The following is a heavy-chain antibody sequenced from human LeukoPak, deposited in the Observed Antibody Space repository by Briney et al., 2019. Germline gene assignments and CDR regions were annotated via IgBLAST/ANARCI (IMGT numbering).Heavy chain of an antibody. V-gene: IGHV3-23*01. J-gene: IGHJ3*02. CDR1: GFTFSSYA. D-gene: IGHD6-13*01. CDR3: AKDRSSSWYDDAFDI. CDR2: TSGSGGST. Sequence: PGGSLRLSCAASGFTFSSYAMSRVRQAPGKGLEWVSSTSGSGGSTYYADSVKGRFTISRDNSKNTLFLQMNSLRVEDTAVYYCAKDRSSSWYDDAFDIWGQGTTVTVYS.